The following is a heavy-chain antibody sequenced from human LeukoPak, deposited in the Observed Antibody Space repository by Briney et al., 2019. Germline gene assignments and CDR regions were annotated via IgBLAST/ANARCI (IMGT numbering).Heavy chain of an antibody. CDR3: ATVPTYYYGSGPHFDY. Sequence: GASVKVSCMVSGYTLTELSMHWVRQAPGKALEWMGGFDPEDGETIYAQKFQGRVTMTEDTSTDTAYMELSSLRSEDTAVYYCATVPTYYYGSGPHFDYWGQGTLVTVSS. D-gene: IGHD3-10*01. J-gene: IGHJ4*02. CDR2: FDPEDGET. V-gene: IGHV1-24*01. CDR1: GYTLTELS.